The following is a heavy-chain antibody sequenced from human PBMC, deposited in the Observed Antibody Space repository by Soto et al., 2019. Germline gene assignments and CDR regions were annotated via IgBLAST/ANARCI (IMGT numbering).Heavy chain of an antibody. CDR1: GGSFSGYY. Sequence: SETLSLTCAVYGGSFSGYYWSWIRQPPGKGLEWIGEINHSGSTNYNPSLKSRVTISVDTSKNQFSLKLSSVTAADTAVYYCARGRAICSSTSCSKVNWFDPWGQGTLVTVS. J-gene: IGHJ5*02. D-gene: IGHD2-2*01. V-gene: IGHV4-34*01. CDR2: INHSGST. CDR3: ARGRAICSSTSCSKVNWFDP.